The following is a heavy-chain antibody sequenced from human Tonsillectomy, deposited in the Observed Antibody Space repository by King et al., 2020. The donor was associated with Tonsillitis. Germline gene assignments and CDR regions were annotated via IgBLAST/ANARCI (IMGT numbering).Heavy chain of an antibody. V-gene: IGHV1-2*02. CDR1: GYTFTGYY. CDR3: AKNPLSTADADFWRGIYPNWFDP. CDR2: TTPASGGT. J-gene: IGHJ5*02. Sequence: QLVQSGAEVKKPGASVKVSCKASGYTFTGYYMHWVRQAPGQGLEWMGWTTPASGGTNYAQKFQGRVTMTRDTSISTAYMELSNLTSDDTAVYFCAKNPLSTADADFWRGIYPNWFDPWGQGTLVTVSS. D-gene: IGHD3-3*01.